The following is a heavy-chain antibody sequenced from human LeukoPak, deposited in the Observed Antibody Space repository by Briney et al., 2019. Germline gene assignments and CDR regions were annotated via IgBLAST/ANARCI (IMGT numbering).Heavy chain of an antibody. CDR2: ISAYNGNT. J-gene: IGHJ6*02. CDR1: GYTFTSYG. V-gene: IGHV1-18*01. CDR3: ARIGPPSPLYYYYYYGMDV. Sequence: GASVKVSCKASGYTFTSYGISWVRQAPGQGLEWRGWISAYNGNTNYAQKLQGRVTMATDTSTSTAYMELRSLRSDDTAVYYCARIGPPSPLYYYYYYGMDVWGQGTTVTVSS.